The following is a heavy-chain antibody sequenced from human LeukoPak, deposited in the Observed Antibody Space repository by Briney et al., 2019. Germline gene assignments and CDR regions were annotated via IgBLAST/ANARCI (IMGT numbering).Heavy chain of an antibody. CDR2: VYFIGST. D-gene: IGHD5-24*01. CDR3: ARGAPDGYSDY. CDR1: GGSISGYY. V-gene: IGHV4-59*01. J-gene: IGHJ4*02. Sequence: PSETLSLTCTVSGGSISGYYWSWIRQPPGKGLEWICYVYFIGSTNYNPSLKSRVTMSVDTSQNHFSLNLSTVTTADTALYYCARGAPDGYSDYWGQGTLVTVSS.